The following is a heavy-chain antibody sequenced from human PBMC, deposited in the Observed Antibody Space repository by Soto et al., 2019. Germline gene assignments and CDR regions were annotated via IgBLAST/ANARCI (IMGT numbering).Heavy chain of an antibody. D-gene: IGHD2-21*02. Sequence: ESGGGVVQPGRSLRLSCAASGFTFSSYGMHWVRQAPGKGLEWVAVISYDGSNKYYADSVKGRFTISRDNSKNTLYLQMNSLRAEDTAVYYCAKMARAYCGGDCYWGVVDYWGQGTLVTVSS. V-gene: IGHV3-30*18. CDR1: GFTFSSYG. CDR3: AKMARAYCGGDCYWGVVDY. CDR2: ISYDGSNK. J-gene: IGHJ4*02.